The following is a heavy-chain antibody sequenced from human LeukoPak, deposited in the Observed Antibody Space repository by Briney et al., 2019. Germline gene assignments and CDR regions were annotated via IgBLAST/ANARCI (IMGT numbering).Heavy chain of an antibody. D-gene: IGHD6-6*01. CDR2: INRVGNT. CDR3: SGKSSSTRPSDY. CDR1: GYFISSNYY. Sequence: PSETLSLTCAVSGYFISSNYYWNWVRQPPGKGLEWIGQINRVGNTNYNQSLKSRVTISVDTTKNQFSLRLNSVTAADTAVYYFSGKSSSTRPSDYWGQGTQDTVSS. J-gene: IGHJ4*02. V-gene: IGHV4-34*01.